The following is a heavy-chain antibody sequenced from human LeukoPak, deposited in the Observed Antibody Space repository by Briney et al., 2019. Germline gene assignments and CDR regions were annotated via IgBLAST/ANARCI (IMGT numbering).Heavy chain of an antibody. CDR3: TIHSGNSGQAY. V-gene: IGHV5-51*03. D-gene: IGHD4-23*01. CDR2: IYPGDSDT. Sequence: PGETLKISCKDPGYSLTSYWIGWVRQMPGKGLEWMGIIYPGDSDTRYSPSFQGQVTISADKSIYTAYLQWSSLKASDTAMYYCTIHSGNSGQAYWGQGTLVTVSS. J-gene: IGHJ4*02. CDR1: GYSLTSYW.